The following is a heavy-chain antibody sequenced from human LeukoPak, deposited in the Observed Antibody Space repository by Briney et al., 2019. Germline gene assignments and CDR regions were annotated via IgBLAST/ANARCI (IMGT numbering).Heavy chain of an antibody. J-gene: IGHJ4*02. CDR2: IYYTGNT. D-gene: IGHD3/OR15-3a*01. CDR3: ARQTGSGLFILP. V-gene: IGHV4-39*01. CDR1: GGSISNSY. Sequence: SETLSLTCTVSGGSISNSYWGWIRQPPGKGLEWIGSIYYTGNTYYNASLKSQVSISIDTSKNQFSLRLTSVTAADTAVYFCARQTGSGLFILPGGQGTLVTVSS.